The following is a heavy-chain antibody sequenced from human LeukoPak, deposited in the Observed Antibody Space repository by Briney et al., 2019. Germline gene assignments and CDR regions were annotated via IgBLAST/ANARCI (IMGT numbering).Heavy chain of an antibody. CDR3: ARDGTHCSGGSCFDY. Sequence: SVKVSCKASGGTFSSYAISWVRQAPGQGLEWMGGIIPIFGTANYAQKFQGRVAITADESTSTAYMELSSLRSEDTAVYYCARDGTHCSGGSCFDYWGQGTLVTVSS. D-gene: IGHD2-15*01. V-gene: IGHV1-69*13. CDR1: GGTFSSYA. J-gene: IGHJ4*02. CDR2: IIPIFGTA.